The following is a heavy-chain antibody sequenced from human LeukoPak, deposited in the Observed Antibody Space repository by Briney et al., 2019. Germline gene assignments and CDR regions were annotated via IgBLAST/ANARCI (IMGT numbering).Heavy chain of an antibody. Sequence: SETLPLTCTVSGDSVSDGNYYWTWIRQPPGKGLEWIGYISNTGRTNYNPSPKSRVTMSVDTSKNQYSLKLTSVTAADTAIYYCAGQSYYGNAWYWGQGTLVTVSS. CDR2: ISNTGRT. J-gene: IGHJ4*02. V-gene: IGHV4-61*01. D-gene: IGHD3-10*01. CDR1: GDSVSDGNYY. CDR3: AGQSYYGNAWY.